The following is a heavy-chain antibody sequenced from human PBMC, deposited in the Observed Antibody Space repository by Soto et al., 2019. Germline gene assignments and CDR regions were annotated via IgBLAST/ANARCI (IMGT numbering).Heavy chain of an antibody. CDR2: IGSGGDT. CDR3: TRKTPPTGMEV. D-gene: IGHD3-9*01. J-gene: IGHJ6*02. Sequence: EVQLVESGGGLVQPGGSLRLSCAASGFTLSSYDIHWVRQATGEGLAWVSGIGSGGDTHYADSVKGRFIISREDGKNSLYLQMNNLRGGDTAVYYCTRKTPPTGMEVWGQGDTVTVSS. V-gene: IGHV3-13*01. CDR1: GFTLSSYD.